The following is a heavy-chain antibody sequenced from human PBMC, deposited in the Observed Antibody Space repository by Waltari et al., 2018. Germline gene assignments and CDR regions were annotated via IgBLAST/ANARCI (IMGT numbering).Heavy chain of an antibody. CDR2: MNPNSCNT. D-gene: IGHD3-3*01. CDR1: GYTFTSYA. CDR3: ARVRDFWSGSDY. J-gene: IGHJ4*02. Sequence: QVQLVQSGAEVKKPGASVKVSCKASGYTFTSYAINWVRQATGQGLEWMGWMNPNSCNTGYAQKFQGRVTITRNTSISTAYMELSSLRSEDTAVYYCARVRDFWSGSDYWGQGTLVTVSS. V-gene: IGHV1-8*03.